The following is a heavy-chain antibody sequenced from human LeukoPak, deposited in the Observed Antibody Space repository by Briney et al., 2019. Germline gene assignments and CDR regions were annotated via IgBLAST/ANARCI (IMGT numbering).Heavy chain of an antibody. V-gene: IGHV4-31*03. CDR2: IYYSGST. J-gene: IGHJ5*02. D-gene: IGHD3-22*01. Sequence: SQTLSLTCTVSGGSISSGGYYWSWIRQHPGKGLEWIGYIYYSGSTYYNPSLKSRVTISVDTSKNQFSLKLSSVTAADTAAYYCARVSSSEGLGWFDPWGQGTLVTVSS. CDR3: ARVSSSEGLGWFDP. CDR1: GGSISSGGYY.